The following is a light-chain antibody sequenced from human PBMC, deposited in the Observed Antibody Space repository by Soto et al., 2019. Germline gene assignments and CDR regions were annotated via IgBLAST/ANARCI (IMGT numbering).Light chain of an antibody. CDR2: EVV. CDR1: SSDVINYNL. CDR3: CSSAGAITPHV. J-gene: IGLJ1*01. Sequence: QSVLTQPASVSGSHGQSITISCTGTSSDVINYNLVSWYQQHPGKAPKLLLYEVVKRPSGISNRFSGSTSANTASLTISGLQAEDEGDYYCCSSAGAITPHVFGTGTKVTVL. V-gene: IGLV2-23*02.